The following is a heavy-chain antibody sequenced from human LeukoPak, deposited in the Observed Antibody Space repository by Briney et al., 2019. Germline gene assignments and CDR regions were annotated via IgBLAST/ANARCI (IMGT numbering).Heavy chain of an antibody. CDR1: GGSFSGYY. Sequence: SETLSLTCAVYGGSFSGYYWSWIRQPPGKGLEWIGEINHSGSTNYNPSLKSRVTISVDTSKNQFSLKLSSVTAADTAVYYCARDKGGGYSYGHDYWGQGTLVTVSS. V-gene: IGHV4-34*01. D-gene: IGHD5-18*01. CDR2: INHSGST. J-gene: IGHJ4*02. CDR3: ARDKGGGYSYGHDY.